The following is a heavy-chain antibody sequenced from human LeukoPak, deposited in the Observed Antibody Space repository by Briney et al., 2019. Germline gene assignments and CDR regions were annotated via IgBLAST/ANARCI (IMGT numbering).Heavy chain of an antibody. Sequence: ASVKVSCKASGGTFSSYAISWVRQAPGQGLEWMGRINPNSGGTNYAQRFQGRVTMTRDTSISTAYMELSRLRSDDTAVYYCARSFSNYGHFDYWGQGTLVTVSS. D-gene: IGHD4-11*01. V-gene: IGHV1-2*06. J-gene: IGHJ4*02. CDR3: ARSFSNYGHFDY. CDR2: INPNSGGT. CDR1: GGTFSSYA.